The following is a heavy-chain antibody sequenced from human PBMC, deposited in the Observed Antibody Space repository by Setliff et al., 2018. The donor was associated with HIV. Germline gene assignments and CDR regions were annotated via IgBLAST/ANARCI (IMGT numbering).Heavy chain of an antibody. V-gene: IGHV4-4*07. CDR1: GDSISGYY. J-gene: IGHJ4*02. CDR2: MHTSGNT. CDR3: ARDQKGYSYGYFDS. Sequence: PSETLSLTCTSSGDSISGYYWSWIRQPAGKGLEWIGRMHTSGNTNYNPSLKSRVTMSVDTSKNQFSLRLSSVTAADTAAYYCARDQKGYSYGYFDSWGQGTLVTVSS. D-gene: IGHD5-18*01.